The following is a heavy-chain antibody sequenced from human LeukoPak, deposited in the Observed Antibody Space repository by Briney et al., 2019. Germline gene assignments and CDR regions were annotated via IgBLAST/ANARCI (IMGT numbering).Heavy chain of an antibody. CDR3: GGTTWERYSRF. Sequence: SETLSLTCAVYGGSFSGYYWSWIRQPPGKGLEWIGEINHRGSTNYNPSLKSRVTISVDTSEHQFSLKLSSVTAADTAVYYCGGTTWERYSRFWGQGHLVIVIS. D-gene: IGHD6-13*01. J-gene: IGHJ1*01. CDR2: INHRGST. CDR1: GGSFSGYY. V-gene: IGHV4-34*01.